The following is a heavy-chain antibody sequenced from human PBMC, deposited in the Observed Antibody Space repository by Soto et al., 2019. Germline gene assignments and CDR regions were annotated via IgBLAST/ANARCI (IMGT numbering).Heavy chain of an antibody. V-gene: IGHV1-3*01. D-gene: IGHD6-6*01. J-gene: IGHJ4*02. CDR2: INAGNGDA. Sequence: ASVKVSCKASGYTFTSYAIHWLRQAPGQGLEWMGWINAGNGDAKYSQNFQGRVTISRDTFASTLYMELSSLRPEDTAVYYCARDVSSSIDYWGQGTLVTVS. CDR1: GYTFTSYA. CDR3: ARDVSSSIDY.